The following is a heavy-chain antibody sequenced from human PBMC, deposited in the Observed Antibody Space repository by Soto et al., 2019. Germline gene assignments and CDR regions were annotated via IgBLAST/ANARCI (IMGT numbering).Heavy chain of an antibody. D-gene: IGHD5-18*01. J-gene: IGHJ4*02. Sequence: QVQLVESGGGVVQPGRSLRLSCAASGFTFSSYAMHWVRQAPGKGLEWVAVISYDGSNKYYADSVKGRFTISRDNSKNTLYLQMNSLRAEDTAVYYCARDPRGIQLWLLPGSHYDYWGQGTLVTVSS. CDR3: ARDPRGIQLWLLPGSHYDY. V-gene: IGHV3-30-3*01. CDR2: ISYDGSNK. CDR1: GFTFSSYA.